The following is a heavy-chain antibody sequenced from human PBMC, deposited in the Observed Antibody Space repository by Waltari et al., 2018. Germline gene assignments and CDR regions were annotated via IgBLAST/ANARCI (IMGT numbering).Heavy chain of an antibody. Sequence: QVQLQESGPGLVKPSETLSLTCTVSGGSISSHYWSWIRQPPGKGLEWIGYIYYSGSTNYNPSLKSRVTISVDTSKNQFSLKLSSVTAADTAVYYCARGTTAIDYWGQGTLVTVSS. D-gene: IGHD2-2*01. CDR1: GGSISSHY. V-gene: IGHV4-59*11. J-gene: IGHJ4*02. CDR3: ARGTTAIDY. CDR2: IYYSGST.